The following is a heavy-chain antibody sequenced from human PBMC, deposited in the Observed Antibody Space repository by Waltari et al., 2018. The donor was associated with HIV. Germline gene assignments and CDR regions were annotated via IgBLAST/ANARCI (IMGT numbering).Heavy chain of an antibody. D-gene: IGHD3-10*01. J-gene: IGHJ6*02. CDR1: GFTFRSYW. Sequence: EVQLVESGGGLVQPGGSLRLSCAASGFTFRSYWMHWVRQATGQGLVWVSRIHSGGKRTRYADFGKGRFTIARHNAKNTLYLQMNSLRAEDTAVYYCARREATVVLGVYYYGMDVWGQGTTVTVSS. CDR2: IHSGGKRT. CDR3: ARREATVVLGVYYYGMDV. V-gene: IGHV3-74*01.